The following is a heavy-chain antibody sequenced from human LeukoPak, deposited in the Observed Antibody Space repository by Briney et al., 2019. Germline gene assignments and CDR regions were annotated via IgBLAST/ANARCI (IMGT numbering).Heavy chain of an antibody. V-gene: IGHV3-13*01. J-gene: IGHJ6*03. Sequence: GGSLRLSCTASGFTFSRYDMHWVRQATGKGLEWVSAIDTAGDTFYPGSVKGRFTISRENAKNSLYLQMNSLRAEDTAVYYCARGQAPATVTTYDTYYYYYMDVWGKGTTVTISS. CDR2: IDTAGDT. D-gene: IGHD4-17*01. CDR3: ARGQAPATVTTYDTYYYYYMDV. CDR1: GFTFSRYD.